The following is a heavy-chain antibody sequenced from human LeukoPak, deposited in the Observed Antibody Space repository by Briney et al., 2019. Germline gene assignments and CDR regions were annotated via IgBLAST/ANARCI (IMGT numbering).Heavy chain of an antibody. V-gene: IGHV1-18*01. CDR3: ARDIATVQHQD. D-gene: IGHD1-1*01. J-gene: IGHJ4*02. Sequence: ASVKVSCKTSGYTFTNYGISWVRQAPGQGLEWMGWISGYNCNTNYVQKFRGRVAMTIDTSTSTVYMDLRSLRSDGTAVYYCARDIATVQHQDWGQGPLVTVSS. CDR1: GYTFTNYG. CDR2: ISGYNCNT.